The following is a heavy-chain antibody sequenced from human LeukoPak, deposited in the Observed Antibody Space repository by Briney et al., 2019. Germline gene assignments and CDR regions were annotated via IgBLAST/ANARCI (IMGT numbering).Heavy chain of an antibody. V-gene: IGHV3-53*01. CDR1: GFTVSSNY. CDR3: VRDHAYAFDI. CDR2: IYSGGST. J-gene: IGHJ3*02. Sequence: GGSLRLSCAASGFTVSSNYMSWVRQAPGKGLEWVSVIYSGGSTYYADSVKGRFTISTDTAKSSLFLQMNGLSADDTAVYYCVRDHAYAFDIWGQGTMVTVSS.